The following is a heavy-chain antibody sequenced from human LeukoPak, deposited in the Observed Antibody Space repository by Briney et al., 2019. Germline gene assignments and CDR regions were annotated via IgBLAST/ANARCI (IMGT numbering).Heavy chain of an antibody. CDR3: AKGKYSCGWYVFDY. Sequence: GGSLRLSCAASGFTFSSYVVSWVRQAPGKGLEWVSTIIGSDDNTYYADSVKGRFTISRDNSKNTLYLQTNSLRAEDTAVYYCAKGKYSCGWYVFDYWGQGTLVTVSS. D-gene: IGHD6-19*01. CDR2: IIGSDDNT. V-gene: IGHV3-23*01. CDR1: GFTFSSYV. J-gene: IGHJ4*02.